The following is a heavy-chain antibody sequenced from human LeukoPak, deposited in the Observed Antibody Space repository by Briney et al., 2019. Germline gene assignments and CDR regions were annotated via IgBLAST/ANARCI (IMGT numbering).Heavy chain of an antibody. CDR2: ISSSSSYI. D-gene: IGHD6-13*01. J-gene: IGHJ4*02. CDR1: GFTFSSYS. Sequence: GGSLRLSCAASGFTFSSYSMNWVRQAPGEGLEWVSSISSSSSYIYYADSVKGRFTISRDNAKNSLYLQMNSLRAEDTAVYYCARGRSSSWPIDYWGQGTLVTVSS. CDR3: ARGRSSSWPIDY. V-gene: IGHV3-21*01.